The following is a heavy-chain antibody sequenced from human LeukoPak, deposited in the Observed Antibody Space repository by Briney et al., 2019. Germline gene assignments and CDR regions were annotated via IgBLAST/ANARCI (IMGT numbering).Heavy chain of an antibody. Sequence: GGSLRLSCAASGFTFSTYNMSWVRQAPGKGLEWVSAISGSGGSTYYADSVKGRFTISRDNSKNTLYLQMNSLRAEDTAVYYCAKDFPTYCSSTSCYSIDYWGQGTLVTVSS. CDR2: ISGSGGST. J-gene: IGHJ4*02. CDR1: GFTFSTYN. CDR3: AKDFPTYCSSTSCYSIDY. V-gene: IGHV3-23*01. D-gene: IGHD2-2*01.